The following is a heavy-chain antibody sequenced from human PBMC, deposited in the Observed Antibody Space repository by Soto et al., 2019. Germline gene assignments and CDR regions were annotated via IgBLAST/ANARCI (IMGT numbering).Heavy chain of an antibody. J-gene: IGHJ4*02. CDR1: GFTFSSYW. Sequence: GGSLRLSCAASGFTFSSYWMSWVRQAPGKGLEWVANIKQDGSEKYYVDSVKGRFTISRDNAKNSLYLQMNSLRAEDTAVYYCAREGPIVVVPAAKDYWGQGTLVTVSS. CDR3: AREGPIVVVPAAKDY. V-gene: IGHV3-7*01. D-gene: IGHD2-2*01. CDR2: IKQDGSEK.